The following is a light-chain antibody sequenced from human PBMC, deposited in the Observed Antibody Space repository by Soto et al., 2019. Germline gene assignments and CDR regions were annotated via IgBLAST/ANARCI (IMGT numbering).Light chain of an antibody. V-gene: IGLV1-47*01. Sequence: QSALTQPPSASGTPGQRVTISCSGSSSNIGSNHVYWYQQLRGTAPKLLIYRNNQRPSGVPDRFSGSKSGASASLAISGLRSEDEADYYCAAWDDSLSVLYVFGAG. J-gene: IGLJ1*01. CDR2: RNN. CDR3: AAWDDSLSVLYV. CDR1: SSNIGSNH.